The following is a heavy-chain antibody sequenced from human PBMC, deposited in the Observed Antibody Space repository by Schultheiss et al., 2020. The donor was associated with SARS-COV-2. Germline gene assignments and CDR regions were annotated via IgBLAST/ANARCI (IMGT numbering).Heavy chain of an antibody. CDR1: GGSFSGYY. Sequence: LRLSCAVYGGSFSGYYWSWIRQPPGKGLEWIGYIYYSGSTYYNPSLKSRVTISVDTSKYQFSLKLSSVTAADTAVYYCARGNYDVLTGYYYGVDVWGQGTTVTVSS. CDR2: IYYSGST. J-gene: IGHJ6*02. CDR3: ARGNYDVLTGYYYGVDV. V-gene: IGHV4-34*09. D-gene: IGHD3-9*01.